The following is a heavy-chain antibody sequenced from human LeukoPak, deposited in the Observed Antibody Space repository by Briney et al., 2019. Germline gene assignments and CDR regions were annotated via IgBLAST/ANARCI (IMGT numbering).Heavy chain of an antibody. CDR2: IHYSGTT. V-gene: IGHV4-39*01. CDR3: ARRHDYGADY. Sequence: SETLSLTCTVSGGSISSSSYYWGWIRQPPGEGLERIGSIHYSGTTYYNPSLKSRVTISVDTSKDQFSLKLNSVTAADTAVYYCARRHDYGADYWGQGTLVTVSS. J-gene: IGHJ4*02. D-gene: IGHD4-17*01. CDR1: GGSISSSSYY.